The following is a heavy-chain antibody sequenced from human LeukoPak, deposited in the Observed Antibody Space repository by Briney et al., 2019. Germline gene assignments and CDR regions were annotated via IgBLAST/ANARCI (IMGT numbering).Heavy chain of an antibody. D-gene: IGHD1-26*01. V-gene: IGHV1-69*13. CDR3: ARGEGGADYYYMDV. Sequence: SVKVSCKASRGTFSRYAISWVPHTPGQGLEWMGEIIPKFGEANYAQKFQGRVTITADEITSTAYMDLTSLRSEDTAVYYCARGEGGADYYYMDVWGKGTTVTVSS. J-gene: IGHJ6*03. CDR1: RGTFSRYA. CDR2: IIPKFGEA.